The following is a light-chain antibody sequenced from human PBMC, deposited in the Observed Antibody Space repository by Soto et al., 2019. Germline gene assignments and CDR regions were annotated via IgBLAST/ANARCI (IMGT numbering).Light chain of an antibody. CDR1: HGINNN. Sequence: EIVMTQSPATLSVSPGERATLSCRASHGINNNLAWYQQKPGQAPRLLIYGASTRATGIPARFSGSGSGTEFTLTITNLQPDECARYYCQQCNSCSPLTFGGGTKVEIK. J-gene: IGKJ4*01. V-gene: IGKV3-15*01. CDR3: QQCNSCSPLT. CDR2: GAS.